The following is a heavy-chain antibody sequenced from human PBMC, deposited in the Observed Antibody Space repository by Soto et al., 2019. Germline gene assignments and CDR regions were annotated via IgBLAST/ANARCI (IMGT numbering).Heavy chain of an antibody. J-gene: IGHJ6*02. CDR2: IYTSGST. CDR1: GGSISSYY. V-gene: IGHV4-4*07. Sequence: SETLSLTCTVSGGSISSYYWSWIRQPAGKGLEWIGRIYTSGSTNYNPSLKSRVTMSVDTSKNQFSLKLSSVTAADMAVYYCARVGRLTIQYYYGMDVWGQGTTVTVSS. D-gene: IGHD3-3*01. CDR3: ARVGRLTIQYYYGMDV.